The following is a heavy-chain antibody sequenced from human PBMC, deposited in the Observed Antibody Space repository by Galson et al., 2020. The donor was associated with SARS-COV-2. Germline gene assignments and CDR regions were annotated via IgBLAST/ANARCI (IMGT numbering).Heavy chain of an antibody. Sequence: GGSLRLPCAASGFAFGSRAMNWVRQAPGRGLEWVSTIAGSGGYTYYANSVPGRITISRNDSKNTVYLQINSLRAEDTAVYDWAKGGTYYASGSYGEDAFDSWGQGTVVTVSA. J-gene: IGHJ3*02. CDR2: IAGSGGYT. D-gene: IGHD3-10*01. CDR3: AKGGTYYASGSYGEDAFDS. CDR1: GFAFGSRA. V-gene: IGHV3-23*01.